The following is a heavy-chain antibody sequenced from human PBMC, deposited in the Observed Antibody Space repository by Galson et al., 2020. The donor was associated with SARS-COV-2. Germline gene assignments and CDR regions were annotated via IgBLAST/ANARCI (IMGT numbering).Heavy chain of an antibody. D-gene: IGHD3-22*01. CDR2: VYPSGTT. V-gene: IGHV4-38-2*02. CDR1: GYSVSTTNY. CDR3: SGQGVNMIVLGTVRGWYFDL. Sequence: SETLSLTCTVSGYSVSTTNYWGCVRQPPGRGLEWIGCVYPSGTTYYNPPLKSRVTLSVDTSKNHFFLRLDSVTAADTALCYCSGQGVNMIVLGTVRGWYFDLWCRGSLVTVSS. J-gene: IGHJ2*01.